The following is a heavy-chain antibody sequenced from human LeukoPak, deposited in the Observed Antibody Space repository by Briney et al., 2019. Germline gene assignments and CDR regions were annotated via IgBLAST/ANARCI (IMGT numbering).Heavy chain of an antibody. Sequence: SETLSLTCAVYGGSFSGYYWSWIRQPPGKGLEWIGEINHSGSTNYNPSLKSRVTISVDTSKNQFSLKLSSVTAADTAVYYCARSGGRYSSSWRGVDYWGQGTLVTVSS. J-gene: IGHJ4*02. D-gene: IGHD6-13*01. V-gene: IGHV4-34*01. CDR2: INHSGST. CDR3: ARSGGRYSSSWRGVDY. CDR1: GGSFSGYY.